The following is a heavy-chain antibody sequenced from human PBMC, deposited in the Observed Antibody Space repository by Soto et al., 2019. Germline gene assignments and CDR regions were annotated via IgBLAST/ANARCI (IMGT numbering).Heavy chain of an antibody. CDR3: ARGLYYEYIWGSYRTWYFDH. CDR1: GYTFTNYD. Sequence: ASVKVSCKASGYTFTNYDINWVRQATGQGLEWMGWMNPDSGNTAYAQKFQGRVTMTKNTSMSTVYMELSSLRSEDTAVYYCARGLYYEYIWGSYRTWYFDHWGQGSLVTVSS. D-gene: IGHD3-16*02. CDR2: MNPDSGNT. J-gene: IGHJ4*02. V-gene: IGHV1-8*01.